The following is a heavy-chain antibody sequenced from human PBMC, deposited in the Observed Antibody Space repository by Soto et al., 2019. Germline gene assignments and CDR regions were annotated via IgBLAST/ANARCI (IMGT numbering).Heavy chain of an antibody. CDR2: IKTDGTAT. V-gene: IGHV3-74*03. CDR3: AKDLSWGQCDY. Sequence: EVHLVESGGGLVQPGGSLRLSCAASGFTFSSYWMHWVRQDPGKGLVWVSSIKTDGTATQYADSVKGRFTVSRDNAKNTLYLQMNSLRAEDTAVYYCAKDLSWGQCDYWGQGTLVTVSS. CDR1: GFTFSSYW. J-gene: IGHJ4*02. D-gene: IGHD3-16*01.